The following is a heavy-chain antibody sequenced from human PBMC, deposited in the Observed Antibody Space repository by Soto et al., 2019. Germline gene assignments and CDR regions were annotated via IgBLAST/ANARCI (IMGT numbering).Heavy chain of an antibody. CDR1: GLTFSSSA. CDR2: ISYDGSNK. V-gene: IGHV3-30*03. Sequence: QVQLVESGGGAVQPGRSLRLSCAASGLTFSSSAMHWVRQAPGKGLEWVALISYDGSNKYYVDSVKGRFTISRDNSKNTLDLQMNSLREEDTAVYYCAAETKSYFYGMDVWGQGTTVTVAS. CDR3: AAETKSYFYGMDV. J-gene: IGHJ6*02.